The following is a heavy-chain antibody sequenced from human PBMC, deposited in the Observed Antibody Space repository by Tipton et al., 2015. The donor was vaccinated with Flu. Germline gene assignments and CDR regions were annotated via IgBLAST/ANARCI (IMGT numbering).Heavy chain of an antibody. Sequence: TLSLTCTVSGDSIRSDYYWGWIRQPPGKGLVWIGSVHYSGSTYYNPSLKSRVTISVDRSKNQFSLKLSSVTAADTAVYYCAGEIFSYSSSWYDYWGQGTLVTVSS. CDR2: VHYSGST. V-gene: IGHV4-38-2*02. CDR1: GDSIRSDYY. J-gene: IGHJ4*02. CDR3: AGEIFSYSSSWYDY. D-gene: IGHD6-13*01.